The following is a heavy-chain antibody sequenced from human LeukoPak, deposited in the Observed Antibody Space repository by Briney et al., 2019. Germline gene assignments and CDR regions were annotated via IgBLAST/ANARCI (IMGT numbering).Heavy chain of an antibody. CDR3: ARSRGPGNHFFDY. J-gene: IGHJ4*02. CDR1: GFTFSSYA. D-gene: IGHD4-23*01. CDR2: IIGSGGST. Sequence: PGGSLRLSCVASGFTFSSYAMSWVRQAPGKGLEHVSGIIGSGGSTYHADSAKGRFTISRDNSKNTLYLQMNNLRADDTAVYYCARSRGPGNHFFDYWGQGALVTVSS. V-gene: IGHV3-23*01.